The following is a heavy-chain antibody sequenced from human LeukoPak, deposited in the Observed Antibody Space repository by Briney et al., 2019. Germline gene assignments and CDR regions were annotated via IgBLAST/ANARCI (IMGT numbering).Heavy chain of an antibody. CDR1: GYTFTGYY. CDR2: INPNSGGT. J-gene: IGHJ3*02. CDR3: ARAVVVVAATSDAFDI. D-gene: IGHD2-15*01. V-gene: IGHV1-2*06. Sequence: ASVKVSCKASGYTFTGYYMHWVRQAPGQGLEWMGRINPNSGGTNYAQKFQGRVTMTRDTSISTAYMELSRLRSEDTAVYYCARAVVVVAATSDAFDIWGQGTMVTVSS.